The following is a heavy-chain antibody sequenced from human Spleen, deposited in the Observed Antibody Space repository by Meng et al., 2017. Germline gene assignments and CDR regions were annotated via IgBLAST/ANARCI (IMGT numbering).Heavy chain of an antibody. CDR3: AKGWGYFDL. CDR2: IGGGGVNS. V-gene: IGHV3-23*01. J-gene: IGHJ2*01. CDR1: GFTFNNYA. D-gene: IGHD5-24*01. Sequence: GGSLRLSCAASGFTFNNYAMNWVRQAPGKGMGWVSSIGGGGVNSYYADSVKGRFTISRDNSKNTLYLQMNSLRAEDTAVYYCAKGWGYFDLWGRGTLVTVSS.